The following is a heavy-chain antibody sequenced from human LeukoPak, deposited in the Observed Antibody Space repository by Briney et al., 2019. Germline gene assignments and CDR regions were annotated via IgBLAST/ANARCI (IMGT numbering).Heavy chain of an antibody. CDR2: IYYSGST. V-gene: IGHV4-39*01. D-gene: IGHD6-19*01. CDR3: ASSIAVAGLNWFDP. CDR1: GGSISSSSYY. J-gene: IGHJ5*02. Sequence: SGTLSLTCTVSGGSISSSSYYWGWIRQPPGKGLEWIGSIYYSGSTYYNPSLKSRVTISVDTSKNQFSLKLSSVTAADTAVYYCASSIAVAGLNWFDPWGQGTLVTVSS.